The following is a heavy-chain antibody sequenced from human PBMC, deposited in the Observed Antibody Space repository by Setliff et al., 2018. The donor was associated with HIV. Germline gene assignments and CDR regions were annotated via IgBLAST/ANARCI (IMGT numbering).Heavy chain of an antibody. V-gene: IGHV4-4*07. CDR3: HLEVPLMMGTTPPL. D-gene: IGHD2-15*01. CDR2: IYSTGDT. Sequence: ASETLSLTCSVSGGSISNFYWSWIRQPPGKGLEWVGHIYSTGDTNYNPSLKSRVTLSADTSKNQLSLKLNTVTAADTAVYYCHLEVPLMMGTTPPLWGQGTLVTVSS. CDR1: GGSISNFY. J-gene: IGHJ4*02.